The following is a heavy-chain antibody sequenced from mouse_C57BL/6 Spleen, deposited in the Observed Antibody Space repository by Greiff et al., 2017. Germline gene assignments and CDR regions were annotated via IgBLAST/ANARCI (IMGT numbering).Heavy chain of an antibody. Sequence: QVQLQQSGAELARPGASVKMSCKASGYTFTSYTMHWVKQRPGQGLEWIGYINPSSGYTKYNQKFKDKATLTADKSSSTAYMQLSSLTSEDSAVYYCARSPSGYDLFDDWGQGTTLTVSS. V-gene: IGHV1-4*01. CDR2: INPSSGYT. CDR1: GYTFTSYT. J-gene: IGHJ2*01. D-gene: IGHD2-2*01. CDR3: ARSPSGYDLFDD.